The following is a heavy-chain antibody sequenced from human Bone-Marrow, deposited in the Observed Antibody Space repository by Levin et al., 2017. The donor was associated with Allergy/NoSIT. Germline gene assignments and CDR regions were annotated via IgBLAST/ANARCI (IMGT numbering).Heavy chain of an antibody. CDR2: VSGNSHYV. CDR3: ARSQGRSGWSYYYYGMDV. CDR1: GFDFNTHD. D-gene: IGHD6-19*01. Sequence: GGSLRLSCRGSGFDFNTHDMNWVRQAPGQGLEWVSSVSGNSHYVYYVDSVKGRFSISRDNAKNSMFLHMNSLRVEDTAVYYCARSQGRSGWSYYYYGMDVWGRGTTLTVSS. V-gene: IGHV3-21*06. J-gene: IGHJ6*02.